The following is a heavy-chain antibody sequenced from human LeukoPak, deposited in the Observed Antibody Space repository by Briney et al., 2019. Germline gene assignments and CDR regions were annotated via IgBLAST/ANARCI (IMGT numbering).Heavy chain of an antibody. D-gene: IGHD3-10*01. V-gene: IGHV4-34*01. CDR1: GGCFSGYY. J-gene: IGHJ5*02. Sequence: SETLSLTCAVYGGCFSGYYWSWIRQPPGKGLECIGEINHSGSTNYNPSLKSRVTISVETSKNQFSLKLKSVTAADTAVYYCARGGYYGSGNDFRFNPWGQGTLVTVSS. CDR2: INHSGST. CDR3: ARGGYYGSGNDFRFNP.